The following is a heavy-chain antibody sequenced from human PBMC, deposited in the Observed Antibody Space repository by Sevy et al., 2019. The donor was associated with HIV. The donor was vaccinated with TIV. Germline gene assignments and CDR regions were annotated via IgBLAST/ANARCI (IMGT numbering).Heavy chain of an antibody. CDR3: ARAYYYDSSGSYYGMDV. CDR1: GYTFTSYA. J-gene: IGHJ6*02. Sequence: ASVKVSCKASGYTFTSYAMHWVRQAPGQRLEWMGWINAGNGNTKYSQKFQGRVTITRDTSASTAYMELSSLRSEDTAAYYCARAYYYDSSGSYYGMDVWGQGTTVTVSS. CDR2: INAGNGNT. V-gene: IGHV1-3*01. D-gene: IGHD3-22*01.